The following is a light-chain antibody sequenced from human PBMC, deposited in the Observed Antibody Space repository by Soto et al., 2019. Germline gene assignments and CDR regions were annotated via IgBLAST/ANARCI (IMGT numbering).Light chain of an antibody. Sequence: EIVLTQSPGILSLSPGERATLSCRASQTVSGNYLAWYQQKPGQSPRLLIYGSSDRATGIPDRFSGSGSGTEFTLTINRVDPADFAVHYGQQYGSSPPYTFGQGTTLEI. CDR1: QTVSGNY. J-gene: IGKJ2*01. CDR2: GSS. V-gene: IGKV3-20*01. CDR3: QQYGSSPPYT.